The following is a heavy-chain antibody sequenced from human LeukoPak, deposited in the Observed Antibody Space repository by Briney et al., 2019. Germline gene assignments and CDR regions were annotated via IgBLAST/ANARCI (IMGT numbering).Heavy chain of an antibody. V-gene: IGHV3-23*01. D-gene: IGHD3/OR15-3a*01. Sequence: GGSLRLSCPASGFTFSSYAMSWVRQAPGKGLEWVGLIRDSGEAFYADFARGRFAISRDESENTLYLQMNSLRVEDTAVYFCARDRAANQDWVEFDPWGQGTPVIVSS. CDR2: IRDSGEA. J-gene: IGHJ5*02. CDR1: GFTFSSYA. CDR3: ARDRAANQDWVEFDP.